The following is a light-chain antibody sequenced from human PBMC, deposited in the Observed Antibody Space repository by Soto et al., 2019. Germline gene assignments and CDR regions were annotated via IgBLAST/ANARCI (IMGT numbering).Light chain of an antibody. V-gene: IGKV3-20*01. CDR1: QSISSSY. J-gene: IGKJ1*01. Sequence: EIALTQSPVTLSLSPGEGATLSCGASQSISSSYLAWYQQKPGQAPRLLLYGASNRATGIPDRFSGSGSGTDFTLTISRLEPEDFAVYYCQHYGSSPKFGQGTKVDIK. CDR3: QHYGSSPK. CDR2: GAS.